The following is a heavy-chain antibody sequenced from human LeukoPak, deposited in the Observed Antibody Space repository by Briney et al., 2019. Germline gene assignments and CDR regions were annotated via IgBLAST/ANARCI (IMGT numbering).Heavy chain of an antibody. J-gene: IGHJ4*02. CDR1: GFTFNGYW. D-gene: IGHD1-20*01. CDR3: ATLTGTLDY. V-gene: IGHV3-7*01. CDR2: IKQNGNEK. Sequence: PGGSLRLSCAASGFTFNGYWMSWVRQAPGKGLEWVASIKQNGNEKYYVDSVRGRFTISRDNAKNSLYLQMNSLRAEDTAAYYCATLTGTLDYWGQGTLVTVSS.